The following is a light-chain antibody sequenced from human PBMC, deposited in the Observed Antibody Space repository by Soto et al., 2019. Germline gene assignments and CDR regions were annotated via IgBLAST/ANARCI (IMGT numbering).Light chain of an antibody. J-gene: IGLJ3*02. CDR3: ASWDDTPSGPRWV. CDR1: RSNIGNNY. V-gene: IGLV1-47*02. Sequence: QSVLTQPPSASGAPGQRVTISCSGSRSNIGNNYVYWYQQLPGTAPKLLIYSHDQRPSGVPDRFSGSKSGTSASLAISGLRSEDDADYFCASWDDTPSGPRWVFGGGTKLTVL. CDR2: SHD.